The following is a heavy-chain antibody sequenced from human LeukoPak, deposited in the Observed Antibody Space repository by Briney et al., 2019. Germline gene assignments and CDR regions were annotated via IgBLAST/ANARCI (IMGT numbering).Heavy chain of an antibody. CDR2: LYDGGTT. CDR3: ARAASSWSFDY. CDR1: GASISSYY. Sequence: SETLSLTCTVSGASISSYYWSWMRQPPGRGLEWIGHLYDGGTTNYNPSLKSRVTMSVDTSKYQFSLMLSSVTAADTAVYYCARAASSWSFDYWGQGTLVTVSS. D-gene: IGHD6-13*01. J-gene: IGHJ4*02. V-gene: IGHV4-59*01.